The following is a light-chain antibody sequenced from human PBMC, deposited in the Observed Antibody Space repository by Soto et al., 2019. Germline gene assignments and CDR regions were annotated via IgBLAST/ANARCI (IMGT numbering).Light chain of an antibody. CDR3: QQYDNWALT. CDR2: GAS. CDR1: QSVSSN. Sequence: DIVMTQSPATLSVSPGERATLSCRAIQSVSSNFAWYQQKSGQTPRLLLYGASNRATDIPARFGGSGSGTEFTLSVRRLQAEDFAVDYCQQYDNWALTFGGGTKVQIK. J-gene: IGKJ4*01. V-gene: IGKV3-15*01.